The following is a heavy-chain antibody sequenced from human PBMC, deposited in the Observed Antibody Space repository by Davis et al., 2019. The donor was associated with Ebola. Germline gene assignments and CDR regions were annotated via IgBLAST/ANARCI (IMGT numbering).Heavy chain of an antibody. CDR3: AKDLGAGIAFYGMDG. CDR1: GFTFNYG. V-gene: IGHV3-30*18. CDR2: ISYDESHR. J-gene: IGHJ6*04. Sequence: PGGSLSLSCAASGFTFNYGMNWVRPAPGKGLEWVALISYDESHRDYADSVKGRFTISRDESKSALYLQMNSLRAEDTAVYYCAKDLGAGIAFYGMDGWGKGTTVTVSS. D-gene: IGHD1-26*01.